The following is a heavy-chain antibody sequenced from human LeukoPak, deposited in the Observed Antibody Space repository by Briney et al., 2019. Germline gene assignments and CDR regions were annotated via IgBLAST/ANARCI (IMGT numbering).Heavy chain of an antibody. CDR1: GGSISSYY. Sequence: PSETLSLTCTVSGGSISSYYWSWIRQPPGKGLEWIGYIYYSGGTNYNPSLESRVTISVDTSKNQFSLKLSSVTAADTAVYYCARELIVGANVRFYAFDIWGQGTMVTVSS. CDR3: ARELIVGANVRFYAFDI. D-gene: IGHD1-26*01. V-gene: IGHV4-59*01. J-gene: IGHJ3*02. CDR2: IYYSGGT.